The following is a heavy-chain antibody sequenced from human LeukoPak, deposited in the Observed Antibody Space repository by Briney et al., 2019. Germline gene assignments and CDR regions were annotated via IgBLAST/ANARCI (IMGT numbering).Heavy chain of an antibody. Sequence: SEALSLTCTVSGGSISSYYWSWIRQPPGKGLGWIGYIYYSGSTNYNPSLKSRVTISVDTSKNQFSLKLSSVTAADTGVYYCARLPSRPYYFDYWGQGTLVTVSS. CDR2: IYYSGST. CDR3: ARLPSRPYYFDY. V-gene: IGHV4-59*01. J-gene: IGHJ4*02. CDR1: GGSISSYY.